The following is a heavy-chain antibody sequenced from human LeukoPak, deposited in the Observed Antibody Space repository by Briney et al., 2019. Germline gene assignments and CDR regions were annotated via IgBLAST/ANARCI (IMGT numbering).Heavy chain of an antibody. Sequence: GASVKVSCKASGFTFTSYDINWVRQATGQGLEWMGWMNPNSGNTGYAQKFQGRVTMTRNTSISTAYMELSSLRSEDTAVYYCARGLRRFGELLGYWGQGALVTVSS. CDR3: ARGLRRFGELLGY. V-gene: IGHV1-8*01. J-gene: IGHJ4*02. CDR1: GFTFTSYD. CDR2: MNPNSGNT. D-gene: IGHD3-10*01.